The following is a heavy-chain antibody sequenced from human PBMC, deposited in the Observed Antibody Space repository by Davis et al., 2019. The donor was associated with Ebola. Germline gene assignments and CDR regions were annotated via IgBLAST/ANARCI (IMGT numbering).Heavy chain of an antibody. CDR3: VREVVGAVYFDY. V-gene: IGHV3-30*04. D-gene: IGHD1-26*01. J-gene: IGHJ4*02. Sequence: SLRLSCAASGFTFSANAMHWVRQAPGKGLEWVAVISYDSSNKYYADSVKGRFTISRDNSKNTLYLQMDSLRPEDTAVYYCVREVVGAVYFDYWGQGALVTVSS. CDR2: ISYDSSNK. CDR1: GFTFSANA.